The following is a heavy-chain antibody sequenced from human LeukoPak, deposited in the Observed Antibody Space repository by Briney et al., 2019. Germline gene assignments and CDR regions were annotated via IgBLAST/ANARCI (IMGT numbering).Heavy chain of an antibody. Sequence: PGRPLRLSCAASGFTFSSYAMHWVRQAPGKGLEWVAVISYDGSNNYYADSVKGRLTISRDNSKNTLYLQMNSLGAEDTAVYYCAGSSSWYRGYFDYWGQGTLVTVSS. V-gene: IGHV3-30*04. CDR2: ISYDGSNN. CDR3: AGSSSWYRGYFDY. J-gene: IGHJ4*02. D-gene: IGHD6-13*01. CDR1: GFTFSSYA.